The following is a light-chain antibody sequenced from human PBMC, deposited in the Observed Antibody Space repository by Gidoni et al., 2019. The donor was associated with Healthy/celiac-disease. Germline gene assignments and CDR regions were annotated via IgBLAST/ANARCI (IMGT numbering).Light chain of an antibody. Sequence: AIQLTPSPSSLSASVGDRVTITCRASQGISSALAWYQQKPGKAPKLLIYDASSLESGVPSRFSGSGSGTDFTLTISSLQPEDFATYYCQQFNSYLTFGPGTKVDIK. CDR1: QGISSA. CDR2: DAS. V-gene: IGKV1-13*02. J-gene: IGKJ3*01. CDR3: QQFNSYLT.